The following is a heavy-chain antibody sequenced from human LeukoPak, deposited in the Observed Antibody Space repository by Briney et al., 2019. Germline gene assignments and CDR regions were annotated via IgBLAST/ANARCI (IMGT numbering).Heavy chain of an antibody. V-gene: IGHV3-21*01. D-gene: IGHD2-2*01. CDR3: ASVRYCSSTSCLEGALDP. J-gene: IGHJ5*02. CDR1: GFTFSSYS. CDR2: ISSSSSYI. Sequence: GGSLRLSCAASGFTFSSYSMNSVRQAPGPGLESVSSISSSSSYIYYADSVKGRFTISRDNAKNSLYLQMNSLRAEDTAVYYCASVRYCSSTSCLEGALDPWGQGTLVTVSS.